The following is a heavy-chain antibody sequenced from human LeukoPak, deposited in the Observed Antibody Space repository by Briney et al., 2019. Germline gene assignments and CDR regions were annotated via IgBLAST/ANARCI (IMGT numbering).Heavy chain of an antibody. CDR3: ARRSVGGGERFDY. CDR1: GGSVSSGTYY. CDR2: IYYRGTT. Sequence: SETLSLTCTVSGGSVSSGTYYWTWLRQPPGKGLEWIGYIYYRGTTNYNPSLKSRVTISVDTSKNQFSLKLNSVTAADTAVYYCARRSVGGGERFDYWGQGILVTVSS. V-gene: IGHV4-61*01. D-gene: IGHD3-16*01. J-gene: IGHJ4*02.